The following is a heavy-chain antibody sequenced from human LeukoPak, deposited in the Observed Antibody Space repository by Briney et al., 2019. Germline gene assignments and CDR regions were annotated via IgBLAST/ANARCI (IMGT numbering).Heavy chain of an antibody. Sequence: GASVKVSCKASGYTFTSYDTNWVRQATGQGLEWMGWMNPNSGNTGYAQKFQGRVTMTRNTSISTAYMELSSLRSEDTAVYYCARRGYSYGYYYYYMDVWGKGTTVTVSS. CDR3: ARRGYSYGYYYYYMDV. J-gene: IGHJ6*03. V-gene: IGHV1-8*01. CDR2: MNPNSGNT. D-gene: IGHD5-18*01. CDR1: GYTFTSYD.